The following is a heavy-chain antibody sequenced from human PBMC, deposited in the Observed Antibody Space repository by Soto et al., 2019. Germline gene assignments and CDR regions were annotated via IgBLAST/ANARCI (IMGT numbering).Heavy chain of an antibody. D-gene: IGHD2-15*01. CDR2: INHSGST. V-gene: IGHV4-34*01. J-gene: IGHJ1*01. Sequence: PSETLSLTCAVYGGSFSGYYWSWIRQPPGKGLEWIGEINHSGSTNYNPSLKSRVTISVDTSKNQFSLKLSSVTAADTAVYYCARGYCSGGSCYGYFQHWGQGTLVTVSS. CDR3: ARGYCSGGSCYGYFQH. CDR1: GGSFSGYY.